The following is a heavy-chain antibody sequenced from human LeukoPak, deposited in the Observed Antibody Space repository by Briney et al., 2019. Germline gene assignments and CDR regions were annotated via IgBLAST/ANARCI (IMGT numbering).Heavy chain of an antibody. D-gene: IGHD3-9*01. J-gene: IGHJ4*02. CDR2: INHSGST. CDR1: GGSFSGYY. V-gene: IGHV4-34*01. CDR3: ARTYYDILTGYLYYFDY. Sequence: PSETPSLTCAVYGGSFSGYYWSWIRQPPGKGLEWIGEINHSGSTNYNPSLKSRVTISVDTSKNQFSLKLSSVTAADTAVYYCARTYYDILTGYLYYFDYWGQGTLVTVSS.